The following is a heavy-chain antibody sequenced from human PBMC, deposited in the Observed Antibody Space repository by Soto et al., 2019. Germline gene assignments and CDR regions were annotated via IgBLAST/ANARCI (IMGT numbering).Heavy chain of an antibody. CDR1: GGSISSYY. Sequence: QVQLQESGPGLVKPSETLSLSCTVSGGSISSYYWSWFRQSPGKRMEWIGYVHHSWGSSYNPALQSRVAISRDTSKSQFALKVTSVAATETAVYYCARQGFGPLHGLVDVGGQGTTVTVSS. D-gene: IGHD3-10*01. J-gene: IGHJ6*02. CDR2: VHHSWGS. CDR3: ARQGFGPLHGLVDV. V-gene: IGHV4-59*08.